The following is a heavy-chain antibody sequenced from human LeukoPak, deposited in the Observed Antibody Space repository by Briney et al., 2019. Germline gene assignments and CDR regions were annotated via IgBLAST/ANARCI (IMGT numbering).Heavy chain of an antibody. CDR1: GGSFSGYY. V-gene: IGHV4-34*01. J-gene: IGHJ4*02. D-gene: IGHD1-26*01. Sequence: SETLSLTCAVYGGSFSGYYWSWIRQPPGEGLEWIGEINHSGSTNYNPSLKSRVTISVDTSKNQFSLKLSSVTAADTAVYYCARGEVGATPRYYFDYWGQGTLVTVSS. CDR3: ARGEVGATPRYYFDY. CDR2: INHSGST.